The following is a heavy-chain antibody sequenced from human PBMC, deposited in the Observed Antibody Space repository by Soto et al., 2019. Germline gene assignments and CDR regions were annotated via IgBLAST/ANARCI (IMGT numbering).Heavy chain of an antibody. D-gene: IGHD3-22*01. Sequence: QVQLVQSGAEVKKPGASVKVSCKASGYTFTSSGMSWVRQAPGQGLEWMGWISAHTGSSEYAQRFQGRVTMTTDISTSTADMELRSLRSDDTAVYYCARASFYQGSDSRGYSFDAFDFWGPRTLVTVSS. CDR1: GYTFTSSG. CDR3: ARASFYQGSDSRGYSFDAFDF. V-gene: IGHV1-18*01. CDR2: ISAHTGSS. J-gene: IGHJ3*01.